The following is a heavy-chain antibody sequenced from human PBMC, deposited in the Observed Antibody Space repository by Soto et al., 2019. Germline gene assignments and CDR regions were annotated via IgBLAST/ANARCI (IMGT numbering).Heavy chain of an antibody. CDR2: ISGSGDST. CDR1: GFTFSSYA. Sequence: EVQLLESGGGLVQPGGSLRLSCAASGFTFSSYAMRWVRQAPVKGLEWVSAISGSGDSTYYADSVKGRFTISRDNSKNTLYLQMNSLRAEDTAVYCARRGSGSYYDYWVQGTLVTVSS. D-gene: IGHD1-26*01. V-gene: IGHV3-23*01. J-gene: IGHJ4*02. CDR3: ARRGSGSYYDY.